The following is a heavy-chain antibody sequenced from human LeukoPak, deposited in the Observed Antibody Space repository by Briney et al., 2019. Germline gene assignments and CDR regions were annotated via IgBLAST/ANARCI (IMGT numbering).Heavy chain of an antibody. V-gene: IGHV4-59*11. CDR1: GGSISSHY. CDR2: IYYSGTT. J-gene: IGHJ4*02. D-gene: IGHD3-9*01. CDR3: ARLVGGTGYFDY. Sequence: SETLSLTCAVSGGSISSHYWSWIQQPPGKGLEWIGYIYYSGTTNCSPSLKSRVTISVDTSKTQFSLKLSSVTAADTAVYYCARLVGGTGYFDYWGQGALVTVSS.